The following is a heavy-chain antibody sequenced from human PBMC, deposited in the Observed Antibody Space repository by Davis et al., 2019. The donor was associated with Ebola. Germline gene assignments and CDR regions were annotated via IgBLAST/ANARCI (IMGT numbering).Heavy chain of an antibody. V-gene: IGHV4-31*03. J-gene: IGHJ5*02. D-gene: IGHD6-19*01. CDR3: ARSGYSSGWYFGDWFDP. Sequence: SETLSLTCTVSGGSISSGGYYWSWIRQHPGKGLEWIGYIYYSGSTYYNPSLKSRVTISVDTSKNQFSLKLSSVTAADTAVYYCARSGYSSGWYFGDWFDPWGQGTLVTVSS. CDR2: IYYSGST. CDR1: GGSISSGGYY.